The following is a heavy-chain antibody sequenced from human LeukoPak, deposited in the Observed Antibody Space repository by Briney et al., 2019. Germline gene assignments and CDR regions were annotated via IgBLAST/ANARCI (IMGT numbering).Heavy chain of an antibody. V-gene: IGHV3-23*01. D-gene: IGHD2-15*01. J-gene: IGHJ5*02. CDR3: AKGFVVVVSATQSSWFDP. Sequence: SGGSLRLSCAASGFTFSSYGMSWVRQAPGKGLEWVPAISGSGGNTYYADSVKGRFTISRDNSKNTLYLQMNSLRAEDMAVYYCAKGFVVVVSATQSSWFDPWGQGTLVTVSS. CDR1: GFTFSSYG. CDR2: ISGSGGNT.